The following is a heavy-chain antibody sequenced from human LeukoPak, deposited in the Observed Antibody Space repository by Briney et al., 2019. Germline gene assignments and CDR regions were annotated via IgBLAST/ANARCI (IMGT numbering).Heavy chain of an antibody. J-gene: IGHJ4*02. Sequence: GGSLRLSCAASGFTVSSNYMSWVRQAPGKGLEWVSVIYSGGSTYYADSVKGRFTISRDNSKNTLYLQMNSLRAEDTAVYYCARVIGYSYGYVVAYFDYWGQGTLVTVSS. CDR1: GFTVSSNY. V-gene: IGHV3-66*01. D-gene: IGHD5-18*01. CDR3: ARVIGYSYGYVVAYFDY. CDR2: IYSGGST.